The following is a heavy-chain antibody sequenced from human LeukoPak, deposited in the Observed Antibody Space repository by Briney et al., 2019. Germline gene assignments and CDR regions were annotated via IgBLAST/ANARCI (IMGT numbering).Heavy chain of an antibody. CDR2: IIPIFGTA. Sequence: SVKVSCKASGGTFSSYAISWVRQAAGQGLEWMGGIIPIFGTANYAQKFQGRVTITTDESTSTAYMELSSLRSEDTAVYYCATNIVVVPAAVHYYYYYMDVWGKGTTVTVSS. CDR1: GGTFSSYA. CDR3: ATNIVVVPAAVHYYYYYMDV. D-gene: IGHD2-2*01. V-gene: IGHV1-69*05. J-gene: IGHJ6*03.